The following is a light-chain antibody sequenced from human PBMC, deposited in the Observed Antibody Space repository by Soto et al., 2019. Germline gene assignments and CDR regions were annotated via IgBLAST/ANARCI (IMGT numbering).Light chain of an antibody. J-gene: IGKJ1*01. V-gene: IGKV3-20*01. CDR2: VAY. CDR3: QQYGTSPPT. CDR1: QSVSSNF. Sequence: EIVLTQSPGTLSLSPGERATLSCKASQSVSSNFLAWYQRKPGQAPRLLIYVAYYRATDIPYRFSGSGSGTDFTLTITRLEPEYFAVYYCQQYGTSPPTFGQGTKVEI.